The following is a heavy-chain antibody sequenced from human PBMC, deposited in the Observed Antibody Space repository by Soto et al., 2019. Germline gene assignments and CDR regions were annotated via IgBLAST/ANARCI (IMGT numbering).Heavy chain of an antibody. CDR1: GFTFSDYA. D-gene: IGHD3-10*01. V-gene: IGHV3-23*01. Sequence: EVQVLESGGGLVQPGGSLRLSCAASGFTFSDYAMNWVRQAPGKGLEWVSTISGSADDTNYADSVKARFTISRDNSKSTLSLQMDSLRAEDTAVYYCAKSGDFGRYFFYMDVWGKGTTVTVSS. J-gene: IGHJ6*03. CDR3: AKSGDFGRYFFYMDV. CDR2: ISGSADDT.